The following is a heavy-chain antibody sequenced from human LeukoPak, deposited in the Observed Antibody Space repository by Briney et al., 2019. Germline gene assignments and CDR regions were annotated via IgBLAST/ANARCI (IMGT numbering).Heavy chain of an antibody. CDR2: ISSSSSYI. V-gene: IGHV3-21*01. Sequence: GGSLRLSCAASGFTFSSYSMNWVRQAPGKGLEWVSSISSSSSYIYYADSVKGRFTISRDNAKNSLYLQMNSLRAEDTAVYYCARDEVSGWFDPWGQGTLVTVSS. D-gene: IGHD5/OR15-5a*01. CDR1: GFTFSSYS. J-gene: IGHJ5*02. CDR3: ARDEVSGWFDP.